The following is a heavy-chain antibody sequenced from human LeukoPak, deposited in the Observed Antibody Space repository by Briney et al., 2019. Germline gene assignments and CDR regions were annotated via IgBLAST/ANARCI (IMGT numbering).Heavy chain of an antibody. CDR2: IKSKTAGGTT. V-gene: IGHV3-15*01. J-gene: IGHJ5*02. Sequence: GGSLRLSCAASGFNFSNAWMNWVRQGPGKGLEWVGHIKSKTAGGTTDYAAPVKGRFTISKDQSKDTVFLQMNSLRTEDTAMYYCAKPLLRDIWFGESWGQGTLVTVSS. CDR1: GFNFSNAW. D-gene: IGHD3-10*01. CDR3: AKPLLRDIWFGES.